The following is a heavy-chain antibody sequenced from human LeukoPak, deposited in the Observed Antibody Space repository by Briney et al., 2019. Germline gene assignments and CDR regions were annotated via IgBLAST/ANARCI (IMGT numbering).Heavy chain of an antibody. CDR1: GGSISSYY. J-gene: IGHJ6*02. CDR2: IYYSGST. CDR3: ARERMSGMDV. V-gene: IGHV4-59*01. Sequence: SETPSLTCTVSGGSISSYYWSWIRQPPGKGLEWIGYIYYSGSTNYNPSLKSRVTISADTSKNQFSLKLSSVTAADTAVYYCARERMSGMDVWGQGTTVTVSS. D-gene: IGHD2-8*01.